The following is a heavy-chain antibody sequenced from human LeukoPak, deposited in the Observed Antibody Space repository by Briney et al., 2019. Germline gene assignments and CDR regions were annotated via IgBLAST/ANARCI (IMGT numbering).Heavy chain of an antibody. D-gene: IGHD3-10*01. V-gene: IGHV3-11*01. CDR2: ISSSGSTI. J-gene: IGHJ6*03. CDR1: GGSFSGYY. CDR3: ARHVEVPVDYYYYYYMDV. Sequence: LSLTCAVYGGSFSGYYWSWIRQAPGKGLEWVSYISSSGSTIYYADSVKGRFTISRDNAKNSLYLQMNSLRAEDTAVYYCARHVEVPVDYYYYYYMDVWGKGTTVTVSS.